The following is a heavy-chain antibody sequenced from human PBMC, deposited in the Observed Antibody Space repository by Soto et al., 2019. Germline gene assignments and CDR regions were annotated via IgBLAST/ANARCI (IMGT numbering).Heavy chain of an antibody. J-gene: IGHJ6*02. CDR1: GYSFTSYW. CDR3: ARHPGRELMVYATYYYYYGMDV. V-gene: IGHV5-10-1*01. D-gene: IGHD2-8*01. Sequence: GESLKISCKGSGYSFTSYWISWVRQMPGKALEWMGRIDPSDSYTNYSPSFQGHVTISADKSISTAYLQWSSLKASDTAMYYCARHPGRELMVYATYYYYYGMDVWGQGTTVTVSS. CDR2: IDPSDSYT.